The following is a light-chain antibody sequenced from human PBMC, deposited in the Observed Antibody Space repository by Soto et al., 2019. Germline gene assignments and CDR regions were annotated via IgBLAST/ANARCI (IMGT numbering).Light chain of an antibody. CDR1: QSISTY. CDR2: AAS. J-gene: IGKJ5*01. CDR3: QQSYSTPYT. Sequence: DIQMTQSPSSLSASVGDRVTIPXXASQSISTYLNWYQQKPGKAPKLLIYAASSLQSGVPSRFSGSGSGTDFTLTISSLQPEDFATYYCQQSYSTPYTFGQGTRLEIK. V-gene: IGKV1-39*01.